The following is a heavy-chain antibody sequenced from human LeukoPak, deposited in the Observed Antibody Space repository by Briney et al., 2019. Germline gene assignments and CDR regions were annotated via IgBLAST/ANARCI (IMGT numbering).Heavy chain of an antibody. Sequence: GGSLRLSCAASGFTFSTYGVHWVRQAPGKGLEWVALISSDGTTKYYADSVEGRFTISRDNSKNTLNLQMNSLRAEDTAVYYCARVRTEGDFYYYYYMDVWGKGTTVTVSS. V-gene: IGHV3-30*03. J-gene: IGHJ6*03. D-gene: IGHD1-26*01. CDR3: ARVRTEGDFYYYYYMDV. CDR1: GFTFSTYG. CDR2: ISSDGTTK.